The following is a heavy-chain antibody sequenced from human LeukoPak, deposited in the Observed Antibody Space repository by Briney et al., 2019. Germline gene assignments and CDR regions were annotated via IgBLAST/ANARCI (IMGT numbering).Heavy chain of an antibody. CDR1: GSTFGSYG. Sequence: GGSLRLSCAASGSTFGSYGMSWVRQAPGKGLEWVSFISSSGYRTANADSVEGRFTISRDNPRDTLYLQMNSLRDEDTAGYYCAIMHGYYDGSGYWVQWGQGTLVTVSS. CDR3: AIMHGYYDGSGYWVQ. J-gene: IGHJ4*02. D-gene: IGHD3-22*01. V-gene: IGHV3-23*01. CDR2: ISSSGYRT.